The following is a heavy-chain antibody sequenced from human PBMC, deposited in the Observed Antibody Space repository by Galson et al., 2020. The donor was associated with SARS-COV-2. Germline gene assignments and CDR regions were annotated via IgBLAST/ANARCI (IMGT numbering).Heavy chain of an antibody. CDR3: ARHEGSYYDILTGYSGYYYGMDV. D-gene: IGHD3-9*01. Sequence: SETLSLTCTVSGGSISSYYWSWIRQPPGKGLEWIGYIYYSGSTNYNPSLKSRVTISVDTSKNQFSLKLSSVTAADTAVYYCARHEGSYYDILTGYSGYYYGMDVWGQGNTVTVSS. V-gene: IGHV4-59*08. J-gene: IGHJ6*02. CDR1: GGSISSYY. CDR2: IYYSGST.